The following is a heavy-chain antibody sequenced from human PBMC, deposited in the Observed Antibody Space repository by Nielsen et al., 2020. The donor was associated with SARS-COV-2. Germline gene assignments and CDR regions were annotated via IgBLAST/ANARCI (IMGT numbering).Heavy chain of an antibody. V-gene: IGHV4-39*01. CDR3: ARHRITIFGVVPGNWFDP. J-gene: IGHJ5*02. D-gene: IGHD3-3*01. Sequence: SETLSLTCTVSGGSISSSSYYWGWIRQPPGKGLEWIGSIYYSGSTNYNPSLKSRVTISVDTSKNQFSLKLSSVTAADTAVYYCARHRITIFGVVPGNWFDPWGQGTLVTVSS. CDR2: IYYSGST. CDR1: GGSISSSSYY.